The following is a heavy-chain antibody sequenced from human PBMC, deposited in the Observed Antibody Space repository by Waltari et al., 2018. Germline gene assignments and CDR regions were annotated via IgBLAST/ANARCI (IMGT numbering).Heavy chain of an antibody. J-gene: IGHJ4*02. D-gene: IGHD6-6*01. V-gene: IGHV3-48*04. CDR3: ARGEYSLTY. CDR2: IRSSSDTI. Sequence: EVQLVESGGGWVQPGGSLGLTCAASGFTFSSYTMNWVRQAPGKGLEWISYIRSSSDTIYYADSVKGRFTISRDNAKNSLYLQMNSLRVEDTAVYYCARGEYSLTYWGQGTLVTVPS. CDR1: GFTFSSYT.